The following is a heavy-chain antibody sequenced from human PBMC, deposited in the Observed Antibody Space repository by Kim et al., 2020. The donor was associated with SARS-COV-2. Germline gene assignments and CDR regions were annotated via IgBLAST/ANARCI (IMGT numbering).Heavy chain of an antibody. CDR2: IGTAGDT. Sequence: GGSLRLSCAVSGFTFSSYDMHWVRQATGKGLEWVSAIGTAGDTYYPGSVKGGFTISRENAKNSLYLQMNSLSTGDTAVYYCAREFRGSGWYRTEGGMDVWGQGTTVSVSS. CDR3: AREFRGSGWYRTEGGMDV. V-gene: IGHV3-13*04. J-gene: IGHJ6*02. D-gene: IGHD6-19*01. CDR1: GFTFSSYD.